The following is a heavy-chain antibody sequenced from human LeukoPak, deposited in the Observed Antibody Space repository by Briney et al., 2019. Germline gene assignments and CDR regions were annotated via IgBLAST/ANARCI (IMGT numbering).Heavy chain of an antibody. CDR1: GFTFSTYA. J-gene: IGHJ3*02. D-gene: IGHD6-19*01. V-gene: IGHV3-64D*06. CDR2: INTNGGNT. Sequence: GGSLRLSCSASGFTFSTYAMQWVRQAPGKGLDYVSAINTNGGNTYYADSVKGRFTISRDNSKNTLYLQMNSLRVEDTAMYFCVRDLGSSGWYDTFDTWGQGTMVTVSS. CDR3: VRDLGSSGWYDTFDT.